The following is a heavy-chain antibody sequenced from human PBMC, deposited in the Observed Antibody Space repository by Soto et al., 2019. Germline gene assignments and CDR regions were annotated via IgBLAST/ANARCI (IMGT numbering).Heavy chain of an antibody. Sequence: GGSLRLSCSASGFTFSSYAMHWVRQAPGKGLEYVSAISSNGGSTYYADSVKGRFTISRDNSKNTLYLQMSSLRAEDTAVYYCVKELKCRWLVQTEDFDYWGQGTLVTVSS. D-gene: IGHD5-12*01. CDR1: GFTFSSYA. J-gene: IGHJ4*02. CDR3: VKELKCRWLVQTEDFDY. CDR2: ISSNGGST. V-gene: IGHV3-64D*08.